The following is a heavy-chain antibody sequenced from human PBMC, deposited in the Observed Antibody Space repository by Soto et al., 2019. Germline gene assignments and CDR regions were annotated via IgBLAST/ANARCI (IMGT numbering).Heavy chain of an antibody. Sequence: GGSLRLSCEASGFTLSNYAMTWIRQAPGKGLEWVSLISANDVGTYYAESVKTRFTISTDQSRNTVYLQMDSLRADDTAIYYCAKAKNDYNWDNRPPFDYWGQGTLVTSPQ. CDR1: GFTLSNYA. J-gene: IGHJ4*02. V-gene: IGHV3-23*01. CDR3: AKAKNDYNWDNRPPFDY. CDR2: ISANDVGT. D-gene: IGHD1-20*01.